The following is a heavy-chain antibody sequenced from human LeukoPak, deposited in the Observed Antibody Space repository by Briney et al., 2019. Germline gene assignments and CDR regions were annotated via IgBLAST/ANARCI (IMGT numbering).Heavy chain of an antibody. CDR1: GFTFSNYG. CDR3: AKDLKLAPFDY. J-gene: IGHJ4*02. Sequence: GGSLRLSCAPSGFTFSNYGMHWVRQTPGKGLEWVAFIRYDGSEKFYADSVKGRFTISRDNSKDTLYLQMNSLRAEDTAVYYCAKDLKLAPFDYWGQGTLVTVSS. CDR2: IRYDGSEK. V-gene: IGHV3-30*02.